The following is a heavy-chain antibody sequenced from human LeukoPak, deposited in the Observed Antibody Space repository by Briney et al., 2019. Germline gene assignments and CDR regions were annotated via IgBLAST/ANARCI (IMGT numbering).Heavy chain of an antibody. CDR1: GGSFSGYY. CDR2: INHSGST. D-gene: IGHD2-2*01. CDR3: ARGPDIVVVPAATREDY. V-gene: IGHV4-34*01. Sequence: SETLSLTCAVYGGSFSGYYWSWIRQPPGKGLEWIGEINHSGSTNYNPSLKSRVTISVDTSKNQFSLKLSSVTAADTAVYYCARGPDIVVVPAATREDYWGQGTLVTVSS. J-gene: IGHJ4*02.